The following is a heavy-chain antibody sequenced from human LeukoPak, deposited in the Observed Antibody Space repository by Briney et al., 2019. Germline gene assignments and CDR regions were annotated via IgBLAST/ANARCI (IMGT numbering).Heavy chain of an antibody. V-gene: IGHV4-34*01. CDR2: INHSGST. J-gene: IGHJ5*02. Sequence: SETLSLTCAVYGGSFSGYYWSWIRQPPGKGLEWIGEINHSGSTNYNPSLKSRVTIAVDTSKNLFSLKLSSVTAADTAVYYCARGRKYSSSWYRGYNWFDPWGQGTLVTVSS. CDR1: GGSFSGYY. CDR3: ARGRKYSSSWYRGYNWFDP. D-gene: IGHD6-13*01.